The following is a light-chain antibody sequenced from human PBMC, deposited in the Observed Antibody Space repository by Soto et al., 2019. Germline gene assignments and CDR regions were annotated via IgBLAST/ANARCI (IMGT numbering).Light chain of an antibody. J-gene: IGKJ1*01. CDR2: AAS. V-gene: IGKV1-39*01. CDR3: QQSYSTPRT. CDR1: QSISSY. Sequence: DIQMTQSPSSLSASVGXRVTITCRASQSISSYLNWYQQKPGKAPKLLIYAASSLQSGVPSRFSGSGSGTDFTLTISSLQPEDFATYYCQQSYSTPRTFGQGTKVEIK.